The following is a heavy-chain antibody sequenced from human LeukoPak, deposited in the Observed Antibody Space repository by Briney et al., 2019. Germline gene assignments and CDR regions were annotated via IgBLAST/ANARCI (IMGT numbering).Heavy chain of an antibody. CDR3: GRGIQSFYP. Sequence: ASVKVSCKAPGYTFPAYYMHWVRQATGQGLEWMGRIKPKSGDTNYAQKFQHGVTTTRDTSMSTAYMDISRLRCDDTAVYYCGRGIQSFYPWGQGTLVTVS. CDR1: GYTFPAYY. J-gene: IGHJ5*02. V-gene: IGHV1-2*06. CDR2: IKPKSGDT.